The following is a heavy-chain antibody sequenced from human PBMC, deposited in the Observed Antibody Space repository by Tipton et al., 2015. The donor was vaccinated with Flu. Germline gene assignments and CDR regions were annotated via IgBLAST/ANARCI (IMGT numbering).Heavy chain of an antibody. CDR1: GASISSTTYY. CDR2: IYKTGIT. Sequence: TLSLTCDVSGASISSTTYYWGWIRQPPGKGLEWIGSIYKTGITDYNPSLKSRVTLSLDTSKNQFSLKVRSVKAADTAVYYCGPSTRDWTGGRFFGWWGRGPQVTVSS. D-gene: IGHD2-2*01. J-gene: IGHJ4*02. CDR3: GPSTRDWTGGRFFGW. V-gene: IGHV4-39*07.